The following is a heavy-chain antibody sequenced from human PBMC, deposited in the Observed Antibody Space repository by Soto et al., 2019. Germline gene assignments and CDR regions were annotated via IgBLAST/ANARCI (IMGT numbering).Heavy chain of an antibody. CDR2: IYYSGST. CDR1: GGSISSYY. Sequence: LETLSLTCTVSGGSISSYYWSWIRQPPGKGLEWIGYIYYSGSTNYNPSLKSRVTISVDTSKNQFSLKLSSVTAADTAVYYCASGWYGAKAFDYWGQGTLVTVSS. D-gene: IGHD6-19*01. J-gene: IGHJ4*02. V-gene: IGHV4-59*01. CDR3: ASGWYGAKAFDY.